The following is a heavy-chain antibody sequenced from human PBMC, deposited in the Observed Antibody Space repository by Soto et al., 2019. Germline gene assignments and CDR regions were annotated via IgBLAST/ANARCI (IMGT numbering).Heavy chain of an antibody. CDR1: GYSFITYG. CDR3: ARDRPTSIIRARDYYYAMDV. D-gene: IGHD3-3*01. J-gene: IGHJ6*02. Sequence: ASVKVSCKASGYSFITYGISWVRQAPGQGLEWLGWISTYNGNTKYAQKLQGRVTMTTDTSTTTGYMELRSLRSDDTAVYYCARDRPTSIIRARDYYYAMDVWGQGTTVTVSS. V-gene: IGHV1-18*01. CDR2: ISTYNGNT.